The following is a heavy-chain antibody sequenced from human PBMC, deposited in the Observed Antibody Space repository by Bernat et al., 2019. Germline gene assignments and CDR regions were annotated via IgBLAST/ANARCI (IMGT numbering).Heavy chain of an antibody. Sequence: EVQLVESGGGLVKPGGSLRLSCASSGFTFSSYSMNWVRQAPGKGLEWVSSISSSSSYIYYADSVKGRFTISRDNAKNSLYLQMNSLRAEETAVYYCARVFIGYGDYELIAFEIWGQGTMVTVSS. J-gene: IGHJ3*02. CDR3: ARVFIGYGDYELIAFEI. V-gene: IGHV3-21*01. D-gene: IGHD4-17*01. CDR2: ISSSSSYI. CDR1: GFTFSSYS.